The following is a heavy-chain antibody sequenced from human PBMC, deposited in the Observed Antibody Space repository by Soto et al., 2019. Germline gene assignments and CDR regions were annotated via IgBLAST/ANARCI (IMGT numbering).Heavy chain of an antibody. J-gene: IGHJ6*02. V-gene: IGHV4-34*01. CDR3: ARGGQGSSWYGRGYGMDV. CDR1: GGSFSGYY. Sequence: SETLSLTCAVYGGSFSGYYWSWIRQPPGKGLEWIGEINHSGSTNYNPSLKSRVTISVDTSKNQFSLKLSSVTAADTAVYYCARGGQGSSWYGRGYGMDVWGQGTTVTVS. D-gene: IGHD6-13*01. CDR2: INHSGST.